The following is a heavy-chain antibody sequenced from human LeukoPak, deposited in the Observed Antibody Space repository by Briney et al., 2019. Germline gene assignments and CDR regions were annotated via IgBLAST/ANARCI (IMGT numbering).Heavy chain of an antibody. CDR1: GGSMSSSSCY. CDR2: IYYSGNT. Sequence: PSETLSLTCIVSGGSMSSSSCYWGWIRQPPGKGLEWIGSIYYSGNTYYNVSLKSRVTISVDTSKNQFSLKLSSVTAADTAVYYCARDAARYCSGGSCYYGKWFDPWGQGTLVTVSS. J-gene: IGHJ5*02. V-gene: IGHV4-39*07. D-gene: IGHD2-15*01. CDR3: ARDAARYCSGGSCYYGKWFDP.